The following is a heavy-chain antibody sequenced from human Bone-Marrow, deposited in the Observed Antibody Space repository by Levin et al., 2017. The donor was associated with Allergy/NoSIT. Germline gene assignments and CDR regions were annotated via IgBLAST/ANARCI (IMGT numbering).Heavy chain of an antibody. D-gene: IGHD3-22*01. CDR3: ARGEVVIGFDY. V-gene: IGHV4-30-4*01. CDR2: IYYSGST. Sequence: SETLSLTCTVSGGSISSGDYYWSWIRQPPGKGLEWIGYIYYSGSTYYNPSLKSRVTISVDTSKNQFSLKLSSVTAADTAVYYCARGEVVIGFDYWGQGTLVTVSS. J-gene: IGHJ4*02. CDR1: GGSISSGDYY.